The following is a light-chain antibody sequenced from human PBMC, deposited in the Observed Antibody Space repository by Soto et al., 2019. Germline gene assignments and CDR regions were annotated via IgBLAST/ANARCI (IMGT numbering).Light chain of an antibody. V-gene: IGKV1-39*01. J-gene: IGKJ4*01. CDR2: TAS. CDR3: QQTYNNPLT. CDR1: QTITNY. Sequence: DILLTQSPSSLSASVGDRVTITCRASQTITNYLHWYRQRSGKAPKLLISTASSLQSGVPSRFSGGGSATDFTLTISSLQPEDFATYYCQQTYNNPLTFGGGTRV.